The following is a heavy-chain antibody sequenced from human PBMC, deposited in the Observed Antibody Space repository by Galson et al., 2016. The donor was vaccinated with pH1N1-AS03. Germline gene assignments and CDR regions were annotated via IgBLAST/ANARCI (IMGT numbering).Heavy chain of an antibody. CDR2: INPSDGNT. V-gene: IGHV1-46*01. Sequence: SVKVSCKASGYTFTSHYIHWVRQAPGQGREWMGIINPSDGNTNYAQRFQGRVTMTRDTSTSTVYMELSSLRSDDTAVYYCGKSPMDTYHLDVWGQGTTVTVSS. J-gene: IGHJ6*02. D-gene: IGHD5-18*01. CDR3: GKSPMDTYHLDV. CDR1: GYTFTSHY.